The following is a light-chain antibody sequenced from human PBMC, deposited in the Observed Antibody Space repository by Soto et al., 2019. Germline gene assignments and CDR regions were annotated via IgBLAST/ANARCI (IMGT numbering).Light chain of an antibody. J-gene: IGKJ4*01. V-gene: IGKV1-33*01. CDR3: QQYENLPLT. Sequence: DIQMTQSPSSLSASVGDRVTITCQASHDISNYLNWYQQKPGKATKLLIYDASNLETGVPSRFSGSGSGEHYTFTITSLQPDDIATYYCQQYENLPLTFGGGTKVEIK. CDR2: DAS. CDR1: HDISNY.